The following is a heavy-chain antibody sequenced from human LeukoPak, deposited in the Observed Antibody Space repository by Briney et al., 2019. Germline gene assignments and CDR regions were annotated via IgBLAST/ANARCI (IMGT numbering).Heavy chain of an antibody. J-gene: IGHJ4*02. Sequence: GGSLRLSCAASGFTLSSYSMNWVRQAPGKGLEWVSYISSSSSTIYYADSVEGRFTISRDNAKNSLYLQMSSLRAEDTAVYYCARLPDGSPDYRGQGTLVTVSS. CDR3: ARLPDGSPDY. V-gene: IGHV3-48*04. CDR1: GFTLSSYS. D-gene: IGHD5-24*01. CDR2: ISSSSSTI.